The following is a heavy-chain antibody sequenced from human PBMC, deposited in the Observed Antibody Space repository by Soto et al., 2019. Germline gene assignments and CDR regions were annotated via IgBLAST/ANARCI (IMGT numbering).Heavy chain of an antibody. D-gene: IGHD3-22*01. CDR1: GFTFDDYG. J-gene: IGHJ4*02. Sequence: GGSLRLSCAASGFTFDDYGMSWVRQAPGKGLEWVSGINWNGGSTGYADSVKGRFTISRDNAKNSLYLQMNSLRAEDTALYYYARSGDSSGYYIRDFDYWGQGTLVTVSS. V-gene: IGHV3-20*04. CDR3: ARSGDSSGYYIRDFDY. CDR2: INWNGGST.